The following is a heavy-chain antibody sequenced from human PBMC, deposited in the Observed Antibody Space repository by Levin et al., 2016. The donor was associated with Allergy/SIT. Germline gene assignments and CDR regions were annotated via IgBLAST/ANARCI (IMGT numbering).Heavy chain of an antibody. J-gene: IGHJ6*02. V-gene: IGHV3-33*01. CDR2: IWYDGSNK. CDR3: ARGSYSRAHGMDV. CDR1: GFTFSSYG. Sequence: GESLKISCAASGFTFSSYGMHWVRQAPGKGLEWVAVIWYDGSNKYYADSVKGRFTISRDNSKNTLYLQMNSLRAEDTAVYYCARGSYSRAHGMDVWGQGTTVTVSS. D-gene: IGHD3-22*01.